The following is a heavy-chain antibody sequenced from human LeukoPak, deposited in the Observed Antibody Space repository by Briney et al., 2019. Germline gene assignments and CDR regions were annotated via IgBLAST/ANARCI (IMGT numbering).Heavy chain of an antibody. D-gene: IGHD5-12*01. CDR1: GFTVSSNY. Sequence: PGGSLRLSCAASGFTVSSNYMSWVRQAPGKGLEWVSVIYSGGSTYYADSVKGRFTISRDNSKNPLYLQMNSLRAEDTAVYYCASAGRGYSGYDFWGQGTLVTVSS. CDR2: IYSGGST. J-gene: IGHJ4*02. CDR3: ASAGRGYSGYDF. V-gene: IGHV3-66*01.